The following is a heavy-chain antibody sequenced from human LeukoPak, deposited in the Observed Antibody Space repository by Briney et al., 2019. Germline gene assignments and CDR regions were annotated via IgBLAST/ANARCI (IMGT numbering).Heavy chain of an antibody. Sequence: GGSLRLSCAASGFTFRSYAMSWVRQAPGKGLEWVSAISGSGGSTYYADSVKGRFTISRDNSKNTLYLQMNSLRAEDTAVYYCVSYDSSGYYHYFDYWGQGTLVTVSS. CDR1: GFTFRSYA. D-gene: IGHD3-22*01. J-gene: IGHJ4*02. CDR3: VSYDSSGYYHYFDY. CDR2: ISGSGGST. V-gene: IGHV3-23*01.